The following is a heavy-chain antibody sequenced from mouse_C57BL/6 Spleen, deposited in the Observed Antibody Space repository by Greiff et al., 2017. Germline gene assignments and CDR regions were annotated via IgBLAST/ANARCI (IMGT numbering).Heavy chain of an antibody. V-gene: IGHV1-74*01. CDR3: EMGYYEAFDY. D-gene: IGHD2-3*01. J-gene: IGHJ2*01. CDR1: GYTFTSYW. CDR2: INPSDSDT. Sequence: QVQLQQSGPELVKPGASVKLSCKASGYTFTSYWMHWVKQRPGQGLEWIGRINPSDSDTNYNQKFKSKATFTVDKSSSTVYMQLSSLTAEDSAVYYGEMGYYEAFDYWGQGTTLTVSS.